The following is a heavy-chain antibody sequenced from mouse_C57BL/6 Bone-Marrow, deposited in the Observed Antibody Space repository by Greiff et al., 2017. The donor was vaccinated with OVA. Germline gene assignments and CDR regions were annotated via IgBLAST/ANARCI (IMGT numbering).Heavy chain of an antibody. J-gene: IGHJ2*01. V-gene: IGHV1-69*01. CDR2: IDPSDSYT. CDR3: ARRGHIDY. D-gene: IGHD3-1*01. Sequence: QVHVQQPGAELVMPGASVKLSCKASGYTFTSYWMPWVKQRPGQGLEWIGEIDPSDSYTNYNQKFKGKSTLTVDTSSSTAYMQLSSLTSEDSAVYYCARRGHIDYWGQGTTLTVSS. CDR1: GYTFTSYW.